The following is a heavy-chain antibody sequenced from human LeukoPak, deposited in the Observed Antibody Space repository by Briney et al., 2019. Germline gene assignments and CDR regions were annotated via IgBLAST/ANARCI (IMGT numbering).Heavy chain of an antibody. V-gene: IGHV3-23*01. CDR3: AKDAIVRIAVARSLDY. CDR2: ISCTGDSI. D-gene: IGHD6-19*01. Sequence: GGSLRLAFAASGFTFSSYSINWVRQAPGKGLEWVSGISCTGDSIYYVDSVQGRYTISRDNSKNMVYLQINSLRAEDTAVYFCAKDAIVRIAVARSLDYWGQGTRVTVSS. CDR1: GFTFSSYS. J-gene: IGHJ4*02.